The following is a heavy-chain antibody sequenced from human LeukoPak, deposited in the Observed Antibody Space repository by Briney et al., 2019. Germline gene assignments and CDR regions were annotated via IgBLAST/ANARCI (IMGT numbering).Heavy chain of an antibody. CDR1: GFSFGNYA. D-gene: IGHD2-21*01. Sequence: AGGSLRHSCVASGFSFGNYAMSWVRQAPGKGLQWVSQISGTGGATWYAGFARDRFTISRDNSKKTLYLQMSGLRVEDTAMYYCVKDPRDTYGTNWFVSWGQGTLLIVSS. CDR2: ISGTGGAT. J-gene: IGHJ5*01. CDR3: VKDPRDTYGTNWFVS. V-gene: IGHV3-23*01.